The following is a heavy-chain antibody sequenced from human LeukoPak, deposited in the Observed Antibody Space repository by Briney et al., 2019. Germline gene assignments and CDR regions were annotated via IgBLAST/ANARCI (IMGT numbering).Heavy chain of an antibody. CDR3: ARFNGDYYRIDY. CDR2: INSDGSWT. J-gene: IGHJ4*02. V-gene: IGHV3-74*01. Sequence: GGSLRLSCAASGNYWMHWVRQAPGKGLVWVSYINSDGSWTSYADSVKGRFTISKDNAKNTVYLQMNSLRAEDTALYYCARFNGDYYRIDYWGQGTLVTVS. CDR1: GNYW. D-gene: IGHD4-17*01.